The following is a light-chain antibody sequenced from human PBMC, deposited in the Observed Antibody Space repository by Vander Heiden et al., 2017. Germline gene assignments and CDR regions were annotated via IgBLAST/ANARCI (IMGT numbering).Light chain of an antibody. V-gene: IGKV3-20*01. J-gene: IGKJ1*01. CDR3: QQYGSSPLK. CDR2: GAS. CDR1: QSVSSSY. Sequence: EIVLTQSPGTLSLSPGERATLSCRASQSVSSSYLAWYQQKPGQAPRLLIYGASSRATGIPDRFTGSGSGTDFTLTISRLEPEDFAVYYCQQYGSSPLKLGQGTKVEIK.